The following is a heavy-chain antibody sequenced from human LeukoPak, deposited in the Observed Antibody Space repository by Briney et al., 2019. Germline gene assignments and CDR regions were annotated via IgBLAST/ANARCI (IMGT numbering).Heavy chain of an antibody. CDR3: ARVPRRITIFGVVISRWFDP. V-gene: IGHV1-8*03. Sequence: ASVKVSCKASGYTFTSYDINWVRQATGQGLEWMGWMNPNSGNTGYAQKFQGRVTITRNTSISTAYMELSSLRSEDTAVYYCARVPRRITIFGVVISRWFDPWGQGTLVTVSS. D-gene: IGHD3-3*01. J-gene: IGHJ5*02. CDR2: MNPNSGNT. CDR1: GYTFTSYD.